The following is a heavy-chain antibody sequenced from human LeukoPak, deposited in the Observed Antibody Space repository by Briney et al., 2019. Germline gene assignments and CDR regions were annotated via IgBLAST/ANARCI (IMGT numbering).Heavy chain of an antibody. D-gene: IGHD6-13*01. V-gene: IGHV3-33*08. J-gene: IGHJ2*01. CDR2: IWYGGSNK. CDR1: GFTFSSYG. CDR3: ARDYSSWYDKWYFDL. Sequence: GSSLRLSCAVSGFTFSSYGMHWVRQAPGKGLERVAVIWYGGSNKYYADSVKGRFTISRDNSKNTLFLQMNSLGPEDTAVYYCARDYSSWYDKWYFDLWGRGTLVTVSS.